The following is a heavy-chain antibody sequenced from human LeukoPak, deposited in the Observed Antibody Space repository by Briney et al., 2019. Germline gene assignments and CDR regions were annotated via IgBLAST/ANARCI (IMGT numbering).Heavy chain of an antibody. V-gene: IGHV3-33*01. D-gene: IGHD6-13*01. J-gene: IGHJ1*01. Sequence: PGGSLRLSCAASGFTFSSYGMHWVRQAPGKGLGWVAVIWYDGSNKYYADSVKGRFTISRDNSKNTLYLQVNSLRAEDTAVYYCARDPAAGNGGYFQHWGQGTLVTVSS. CDR2: IWYDGSNK. CDR1: GFTFSSYG. CDR3: ARDPAAGNGGYFQH.